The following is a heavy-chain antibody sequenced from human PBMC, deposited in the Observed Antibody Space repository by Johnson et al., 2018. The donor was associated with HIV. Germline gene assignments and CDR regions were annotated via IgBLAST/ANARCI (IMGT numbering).Heavy chain of an antibody. D-gene: IGHD6-19*01. V-gene: IGHV3-23*04. CDR3: ARDSFIAVTLSDAFDI. CDR2: ISGSGGST. J-gene: IGHJ3*02. CDR1: GFTFSSYA. Sequence: EQLVESGGGLVQPGGSLRLSCAASGFTFSSYAMSWVRQAPGKGLEWVSAISGSGGSTYYADSVKGRFTISRDNSKNTLYLHMSSLRAEDTALYYCARDSFIAVTLSDAFDIWGQGTVVTVSS.